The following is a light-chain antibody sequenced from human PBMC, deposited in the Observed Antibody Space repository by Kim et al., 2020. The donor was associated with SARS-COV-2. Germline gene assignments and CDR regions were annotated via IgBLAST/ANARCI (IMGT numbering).Light chain of an antibody. CDR2: GAS. V-gene: IGKV3-15*01. Sequence: EIVMTQSPATLSLSPGERATLSCRASQSVSSNLAWYQQKPGQAPRLLIYGASTRATGIPARFSGSGSGTEFTLTISSLQSEDFAVYYCQQYNNWVTFGPGTKVDIK. CDR3: QQYNNWVT. CDR1: QSVSSN. J-gene: IGKJ3*01.